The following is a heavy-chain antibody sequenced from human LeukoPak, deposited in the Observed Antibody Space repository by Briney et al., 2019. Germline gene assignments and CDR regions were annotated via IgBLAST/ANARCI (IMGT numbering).Heavy chain of an antibody. CDR3: ASIAARPYYFDY. Sequence: GSSVKVSCKASGGTFSSYAISWVRQAPGQGLEWMGRIIPILGIANYAQKFQGRVTITTDESTSTAYMELSSLRSEDTAVYYCASIAARPYYFDYWGQGTLVTVSS. V-gene: IGHV1-69*04. D-gene: IGHD6-6*01. J-gene: IGHJ4*02. CDR2: IIPILGIA. CDR1: GGTFSSYA.